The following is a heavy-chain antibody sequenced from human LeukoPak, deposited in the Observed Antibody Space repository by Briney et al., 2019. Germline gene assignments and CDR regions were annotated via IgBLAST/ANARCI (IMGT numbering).Heavy chain of an antibody. V-gene: IGHV5-51*01. Sequence: GESLKVSCKGSGYSFTSYWIGWVRQMPGKGLERMGIIYPVDSDTRYSPSFQGQVTISADKSISTAYLQWSSLNASDTAMYYCARLPYSYYDYVWGSPRGTDVWGQGTTVAVSS. J-gene: IGHJ6*01. CDR2: IYPVDSDT. CDR3: ARLPYSYYDYVWGSPRGTDV. CDR1: GYSFTSYW. D-gene: IGHD3-16*01.